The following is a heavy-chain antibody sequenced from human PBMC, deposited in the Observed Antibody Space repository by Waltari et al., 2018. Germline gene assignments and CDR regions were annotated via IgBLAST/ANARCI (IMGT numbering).Heavy chain of an antibody. CDR2: IIPIIGIA. Sequence: QVQLVQSGAAVKKPGSSVKVSCKPSGGPFSSCAIRWVRRAPGQGLEWMGRIIPIIGIANYAQKFQGRVTITADKSTSTAYMELSSLRSEDTAVYYCARGYYYDSSGMIDYWGQGTLVTVSS. J-gene: IGHJ4*02. CDR3: ARGYYYDSSGMIDY. D-gene: IGHD3-22*01. V-gene: IGHV1-69*09. CDR1: GGPFSSCA.